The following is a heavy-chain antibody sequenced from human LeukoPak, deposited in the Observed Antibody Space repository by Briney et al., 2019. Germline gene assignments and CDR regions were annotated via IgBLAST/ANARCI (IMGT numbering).Heavy chain of an antibody. V-gene: IGHV4-39*01. CDR2: IYYSGST. CDR3: ARHFRHFDC. J-gene: IGHJ4*02. CDR1: GGSISSSSYY. Sequence: PSETLSLTCTVSGGSISSSSYYWGWIRQPPGKGLEWIGSIYYSGSTYYNPSLKSRVTISVDTSKNQFSLKLSSVTAADTAVYYCARHFRHFDCWGQGTLVTVSS.